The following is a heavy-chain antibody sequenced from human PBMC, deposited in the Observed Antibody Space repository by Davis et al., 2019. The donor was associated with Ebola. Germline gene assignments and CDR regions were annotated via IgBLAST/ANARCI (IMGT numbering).Heavy chain of an antibody. J-gene: IGHJ6*02. CDR1: GGSFSGYY. V-gene: IGHV4-34*01. CDR3: AREYYYYGMDV. CDR2: IYHSGST. Sequence: SETLSLTCAVYGGSFSGYYWSWIRQPPGKGLEWIGEIYHSGSTYYNPSLKSRVTISVDRSKNHFSLKLSSVTAADTAVYYCAREYYYYGMDVWGQGTTVTVSS.